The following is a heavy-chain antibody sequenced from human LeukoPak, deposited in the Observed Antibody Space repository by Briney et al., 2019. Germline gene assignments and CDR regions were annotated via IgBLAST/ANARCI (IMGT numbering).Heavy chain of an antibody. CDR3: AGRTYCGGDCYSSFDY. Sequence: SVKVSCKASGGTFSSYAISWVRQAPGQGLEWMGGIIPIFGTANYAQKFQGRVTITADESTSTAYMELSSLRSEDTAVYYCAGRTYCGGDCYSSFDYWGQGTLVTVSS. V-gene: IGHV1-69*13. D-gene: IGHD2-21*02. CDR2: IIPIFGTA. J-gene: IGHJ4*02. CDR1: GGTFSSYA.